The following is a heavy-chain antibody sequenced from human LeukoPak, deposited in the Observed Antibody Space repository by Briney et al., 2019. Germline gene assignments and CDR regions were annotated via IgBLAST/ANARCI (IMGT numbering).Heavy chain of an antibody. D-gene: IGHD3-10*01. Sequence: ASVKVSCKASGYPSTSYGLSWVRQVPGQGLEWMGWISAYNGNTHYAERLQDRVTMTTDTSTSTAYMELRSLRSDDTAVYYCATVVLDYFGSGSYSFDYWGQGTLVTVSS. CDR3: ATVVLDYFGSGSYSFDY. V-gene: IGHV1-18*01. CDR1: GYPSTSYG. J-gene: IGHJ4*02. CDR2: ISAYNGNT.